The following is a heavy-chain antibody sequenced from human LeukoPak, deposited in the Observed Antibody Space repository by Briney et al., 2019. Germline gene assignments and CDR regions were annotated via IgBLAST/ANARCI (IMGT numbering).Heavy chain of an antibody. J-gene: IGHJ6*03. D-gene: IGHD3-10*01. CDR1: GYTFTGYY. Sequence: GASVKVSCKASGYTFTGYYMHWVRQAPGQGLEWMGWINPNSGGTIYAQKFQGRVTMTRDMSTSTVYMELSSLRSEDTAVYYCARDVRRITMVRGALRLYYYMDVWGKGTTVTVSS. CDR2: INPNSGGT. CDR3: ARDVRRITMVRGALRLYYYMDV. V-gene: IGHV1-2*02.